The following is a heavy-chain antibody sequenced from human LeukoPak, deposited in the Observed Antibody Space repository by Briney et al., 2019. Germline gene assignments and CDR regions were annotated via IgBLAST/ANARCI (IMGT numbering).Heavy chain of an antibody. D-gene: IGHD3-22*01. V-gene: IGHV4-34*01. J-gene: IGHJ4*01. CDR3: ARLPYYYDSSGYYYFSSDY. CDR2: INHSGST. CDR1: GGSFSGYY. Sequence: PSETLSLTCAVYGGSFSGYYWSWIRQPPGKGLEWIGEINHSGSTNYNPSLKSRVTISVDTSKNQFSLKLSSVTAADTAVYYCARLPYYYDSSGYYYFSSDYWGHGNLVTVSS.